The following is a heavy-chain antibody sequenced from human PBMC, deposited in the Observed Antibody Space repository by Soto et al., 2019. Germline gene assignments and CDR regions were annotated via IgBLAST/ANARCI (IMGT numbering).Heavy chain of an antibody. J-gene: IGHJ4*02. V-gene: IGHV3-64*01. CDR2: ISSNGGST. CDR3: ARGPGYYFEY. CDR1: GFTFSSYA. Sequence: EVQLVESGGGLVQPGGSLRLSCAASGFTFSSYAMHWVRQAPGKGLEYVSAISSNGGSTYYANSVKGRFTISRDNFKNPLYLQLGSLRAEDMAVYYCARGPGYYFEYWGQGTRVTVSS.